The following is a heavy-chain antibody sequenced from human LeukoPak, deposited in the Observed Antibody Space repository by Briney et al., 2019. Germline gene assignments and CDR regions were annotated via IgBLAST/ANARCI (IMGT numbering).Heavy chain of an antibody. CDR2: ISSSSTTI. D-gene: IGHD1-26*01. J-gene: IGHJ4*02. V-gene: IGHV3-48*01. CDR1: GFTFSSYS. CDR3: AKDVGPVTGY. Sequence: GGSLRLSCAASGFTFSSYSMMWVRQAPGKGLEWVSYISSSSTTIHYADSVKGRFTISRDNAKNSVYLQMNSLRAEDTAVYYCAKDVGPVTGYWGQGTLVTVSS.